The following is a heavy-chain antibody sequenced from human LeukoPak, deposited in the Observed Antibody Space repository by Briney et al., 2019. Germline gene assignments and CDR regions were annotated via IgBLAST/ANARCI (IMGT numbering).Heavy chain of an antibody. V-gene: IGHV3-21*01. CDR3: ARALTYYYDSSGYYPSGY. CDR1: GFTFSRFT. CDR2: ISGTGGYT. J-gene: IGHJ4*02. Sequence: GGSLRLSCAASGFTFSRFTMNWVRQAPGKGLEWVSSISGTGGYTYYTDSVKGRFTISRDNAKNTLYLQMNSLRAEDTAVYYCARALTYYYDSSGYYPSGYWGQGTLVTVSS. D-gene: IGHD3-22*01.